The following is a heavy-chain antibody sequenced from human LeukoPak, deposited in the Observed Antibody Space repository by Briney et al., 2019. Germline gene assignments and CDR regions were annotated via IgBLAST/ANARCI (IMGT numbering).Heavy chain of an antibody. D-gene: IGHD3-22*01. J-gene: IGHJ4*02. CDR2: MYYSGST. CDR1: GDSISNYY. V-gene: IGHV4-59*01. Sequence: SETLSLTCTASGDSISNYYWNWIRQTPGKGLEWIVYMYYSGSTNYNPSLRSRVAVSVDTSKNQFSLKLNSVTAADTAVYYCARWAGRDFDNSGYLRDWGQGVLVTVSS. CDR3: ARWAGRDFDNSGYLRD.